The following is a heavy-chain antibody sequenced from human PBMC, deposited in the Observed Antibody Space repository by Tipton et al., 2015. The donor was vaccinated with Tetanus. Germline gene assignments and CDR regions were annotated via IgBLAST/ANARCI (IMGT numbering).Heavy chain of an antibody. CDR1: GGSISSPSYY. D-gene: IGHD3-10*01. Sequence: TLSLTCTVSGGSISSPSYYWGWIRQPPGKGLEWIGSVYYSGTTYYNPSLRSRVTISVDTSQKQISLKVNSVTAADTAVYYCARDRGVRGGYYYYHGMDVWGQGTTVTVSS. CDR2: VYYSGTT. J-gene: IGHJ6*02. CDR3: ARDRGVRGGYYYYHGMDV. V-gene: IGHV4-39*07.